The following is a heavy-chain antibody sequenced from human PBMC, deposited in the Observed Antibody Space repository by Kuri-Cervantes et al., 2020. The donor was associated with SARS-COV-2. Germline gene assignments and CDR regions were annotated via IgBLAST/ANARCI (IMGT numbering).Heavy chain of an antibody. CDR1: GGSVSSGSYY. V-gene: IGHV4-61*01. CDR2: IYYSGST. D-gene: IGHD6-13*01. J-gene: IGHJ4*02. Sequence: SETLSLSCTVSGGSVSSGSYYWSWIRQPPGKGLEWIGYIYYSGSTYYNPSLKSRVTISVDTSKNQFSLKLSSVTAADTAVYYCARDTSGIAAAGTVPGFDYWGQGTLVTVSS. CDR3: ARDTSGIAAAGTVPGFDY.